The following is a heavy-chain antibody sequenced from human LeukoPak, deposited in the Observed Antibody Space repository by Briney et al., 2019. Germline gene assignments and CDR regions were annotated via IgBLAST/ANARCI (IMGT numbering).Heavy chain of an antibody. Sequence: PSETLSLTCTVSGGSISSGGYYWSWIRQHPGKGLEWIGEINHSGSTNYNPSLKSRVTISVDTSKNQFSLKLSSVTAADTAVYYCARERATRTNDYWGQGTLVTVSS. CDR1: GGSISSGGYY. V-gene: IGHV4-39*07. CDR2: INHSGST. J-gene: IGHJ4*02. CDR3: ARERATRTNDY. D-gene: IGHD1-14*01.